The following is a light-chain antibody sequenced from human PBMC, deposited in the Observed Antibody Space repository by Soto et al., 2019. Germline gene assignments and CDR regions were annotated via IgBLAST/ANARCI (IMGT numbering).Light chain of an antibody. V-gene: IGLV1-40*01. J-gene: IGLJ2*01. CDR3: QSYDSSLSRSV. Sequence: QSVLTQPPSVSGAPGQRVTISCTGSSSNIGAGYDVHWYQQLPGTAPKLLIYGNSNRPSGVPDRFSGSKSGTSASLAITGLQAEDAADYYCQSYDSSLSRSVFGGGTKLTVL. CDR1: SSNIGAGYD. CDR2: GNS.